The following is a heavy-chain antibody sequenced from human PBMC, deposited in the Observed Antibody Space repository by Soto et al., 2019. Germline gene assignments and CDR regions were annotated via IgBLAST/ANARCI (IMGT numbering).Heavy chain of an antibody. V-gene: IGHV3-74*01. J-gene: IGHJ4*02. Sequence: VQLVESGGGLVQPGGSLRLSCAASGFTFSSYWMHWVRQAPGKGLVWVSRINSDGSSTSYADSVKGRFTISRDNAKNTLYLQMNSLRAEDTAVYYCARDEGITMVRGVIKRFDYWGQGTLVTVSS. CDR1: GFTFSSYW. D-gene: IGHD3-10*01. CDR2: INSDGSST. CDR3: ARDEGITMVRGVIKRFDY.